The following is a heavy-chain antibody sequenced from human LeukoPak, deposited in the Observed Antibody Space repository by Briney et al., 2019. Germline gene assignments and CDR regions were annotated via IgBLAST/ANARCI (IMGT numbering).Heavy chain of an antibody. D-gene: IGHD3-16*02. CDR3: ARIVLGSKSYTN. J-gene: IGHJ4*02. CDR1: GFTFSSYW. Sequence: PGGSLRLSCAASGFTFSSYWMHWVRQAPGKVLVWVSRINSDGSSTSYADSVKGRFTISRDNAKNTLYQQMNSLRAEDTAVYYCARIVLGSKSYTNWGQGTLVTVSS. CDR2: INSDGSST. V-gene: IGHV3-74*01.